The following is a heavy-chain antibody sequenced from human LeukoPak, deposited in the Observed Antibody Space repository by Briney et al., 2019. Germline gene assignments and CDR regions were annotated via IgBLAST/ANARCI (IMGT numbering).Heavy chain of an antibody. Sequence: GGSLRLSCAASGFTFDDYAMHWVRQAPGKGLEWVSLISGDGGSTYYADSVKGRFTISRDNSKNTLYLQMNSLRAEDTAVYYCAKGRAGYSSGSIYYFDYWGQGTLVTVSS. CDR2: ISGDGGST. J-gene: IGHJ4*02. D-gene: IGHD6-19*01. V-gene: IGHV3-43*02. CDR1: GFTFDDYA. CDR3: AKGRAGYSSGSIYYFDY.